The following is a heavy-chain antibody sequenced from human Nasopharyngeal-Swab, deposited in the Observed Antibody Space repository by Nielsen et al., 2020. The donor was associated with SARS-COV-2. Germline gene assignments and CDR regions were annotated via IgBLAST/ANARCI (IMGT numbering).Heavy chain of an antibody. J-gene: IGHJ4*02. CDR3: ARGDSSGYYVYDHYYFDY. CDR2: ISSSSSYI. D-gene: IGHD3-22*01. V-gene: IGHV3-21*01. Sequence: GESLKISCAASGFTFSSYSMNWVRQAPGKGLEWVSSISSSSSYIYYADSVKGRFTISRDNAKNSLYLQMNSLRAEDTAVYYCARGDSSGYYVYDHYYFDYWGQGTLVTVSS. CDR1: GFTFSSYS.